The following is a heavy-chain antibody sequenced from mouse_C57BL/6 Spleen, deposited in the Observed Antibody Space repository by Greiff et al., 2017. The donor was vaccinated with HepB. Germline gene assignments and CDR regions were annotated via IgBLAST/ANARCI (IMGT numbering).Heavy chain of an antibody. Sequence: EVKLMESGAELVKPGASVKLSCTASGFNIKDYYMHWVKQRTEQGLEWIGRIDPEDGETKYAPKFQGKATITADTSSNTAYLQLSSLTSEDTAVYYCARPYYGSSYDWYFDVWGTGTTVTVSS. CDR2: IDPEDGET. CDR3: ARPYYGSSYDWYFDV. J-gene: IGHJ1*03. D-gene: IGHD1-1*01. CDR1: GFNIKDYY. V-gene: IGHV14-2*01.